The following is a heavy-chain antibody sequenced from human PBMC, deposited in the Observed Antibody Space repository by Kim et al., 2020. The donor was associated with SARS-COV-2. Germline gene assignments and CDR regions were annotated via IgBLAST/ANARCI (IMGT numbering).Heavy chain of an antibody. CDR2: INPSGGNT. Sequence: ASVKVSCKASGYTFTSYYMHWVRQAPGQGLEWMGIINPSGGNTSYAQKFQGRVTMTRDTSTSTVYMELSSLRSEDTAVYYCARGRGDTAMQLNFDYWGQGTLVTVSS. CDR3: ARGRGDTAMQLNFDY. J-gene: IGHJ4*02. V-gene: IGHV1-46*01. D-gene: IGHD5-18*01. CDR1: GYTFTSYY.